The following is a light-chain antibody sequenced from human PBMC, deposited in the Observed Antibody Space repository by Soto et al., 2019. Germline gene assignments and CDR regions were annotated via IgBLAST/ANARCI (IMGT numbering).Light chain of an antibody. Sequence: EIVMTQSPATLSVSPGERAILSCRASQSVNSNLAWYRQKPGQAPRLLISHASTMATGVPARFSGSGSGTEFTLTISSLQSEDSGIYYCQQYTFWPPLTFGGGTKVEIK. CDR2: HAS. V-gene: IGKV3-15*01. CDR1: QSVNSN. J-gene: IGKJ4*01. CDR3: QQYTFWPPLT.